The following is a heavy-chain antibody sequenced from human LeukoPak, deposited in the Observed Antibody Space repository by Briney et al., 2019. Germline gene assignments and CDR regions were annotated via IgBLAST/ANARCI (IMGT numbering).Heavy chain of an antibody. CDR3: ARLGLDYYDSSGYYNY. CDR2: IYPGDSDT. CDR1: GYSFTSYW. Sequence: GESLKISCKGSGYSFTSYWIGWVRQMPGKGLEWMGIIYPGDSDTRYSPSFQGQVTTSADKSISTAYLQWSSLKASDTAMYYCARLGLDYYDSSGYYNYWGQGTLVTVSS. J-gene: IGHJ4*02. V-gene: IGHV5-51*01. D-gene: IGHD3-22*01.